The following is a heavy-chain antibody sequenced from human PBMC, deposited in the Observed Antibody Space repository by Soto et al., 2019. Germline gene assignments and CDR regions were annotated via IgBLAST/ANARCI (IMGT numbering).Heavy chain of an antibody. CDR1: GFTFSSYA. V-gene: IGHV3-23*01. CDR2: ISGSGGST. J-gene: IGHJ4*02. CDR3: AKGLYADKIMITFGGVIPPDY. D-gene: IGHD3-16*02. Sequence: GGSLRLSCAASGFTFSSYAMSWVRQAPGKGLEWVSAISGSGGSTYYADSVKGRFTISRDNSKNTLYLQMNSLRAEDTAVYYCAKGLYADKIMITFGGVIPPDYWGQGTLVTVSS.